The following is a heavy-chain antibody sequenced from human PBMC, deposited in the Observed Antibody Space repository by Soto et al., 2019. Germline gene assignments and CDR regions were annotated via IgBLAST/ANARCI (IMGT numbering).Heavy chain of an antibody. Sequence: EVQLLESGGGLVQPGGSLRLSCAASGFTFSSYAMSWVRQAPGKGLEWVSAISGSGGSTYYADSVKGRFTISRDNSKNTLDLQMNSLRAEDTAVYYCAKQGSSSWSSEYFQHWGQGTLVTVSS. J-gene: IGHJ1*01. CDR3: AKQGSSSWSSEYFQH. D-gene: IGHD6-13*01. CDR2: ISGSGGST. V-gene: IGHV3-23*01. CDR1: GFTFSSYA.